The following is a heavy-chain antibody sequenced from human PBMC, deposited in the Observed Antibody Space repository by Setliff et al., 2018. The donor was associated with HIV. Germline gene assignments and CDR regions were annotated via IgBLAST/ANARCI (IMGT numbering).Heavy chain of an antibody. CDR3: AQRTSGSYLPGFDY. D-gene: IGHD1-26*01. Sequence: SVKVSCKASGGTFSSYAISWVRQAPGQGLEWMGRIIPIFGTANYAQKFQGRVTITADESTRTVYMELNSLRSEDTAVYYCAQRTSGSYLPGFDYWGQGTLVTVSS. V-gene: IGHV1-69*13. CDR1: GGTFSSYA. J-gene: IGHJ4*02. CDR2: IIPIFGTA.